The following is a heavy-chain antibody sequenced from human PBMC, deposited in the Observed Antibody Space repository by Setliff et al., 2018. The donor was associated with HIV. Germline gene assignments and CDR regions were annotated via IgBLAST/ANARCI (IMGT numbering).Heavy chain of an antibody. Sequence: ASVKVSCKASRGTFNRYTISWVRQAPGQGLEWMGGIIPKFGTANYAQKFQARVTITADESTSTAYMELSSLRSEDTAVYYCARGRFLEWLLIGFDSWGQGTLVTVSS. CDR3: ARGRFLEWLLIGFDS. CDR2: IIPKFGTA. J-gene: IGHJ4*02. D-gene: IGHD3-3*01. V-gene: IGHV1-69*13. CDR1: RGTFNRYT.